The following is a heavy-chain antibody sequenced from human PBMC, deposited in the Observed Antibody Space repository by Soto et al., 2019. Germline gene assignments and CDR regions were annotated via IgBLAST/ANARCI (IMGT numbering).Heavy chain of an antibody. Sequence: SETLSLTCAVYGGSFSGYYWSWIRQPPGKGLEWIGEINHSGSTNYNPSLKSRVTISVDTSKNQFSLKLSSVTAADTAVYYCARGRAMDSSSWQLDYWGQGTLVTAPQ. J-gene: IGHJ4*02. D-gene: IGHD6-13*01. CDR1: GGSFSGYY. CDR3: ARGRAMDSSSWQLDY. CDR2: INHSGST. V-gene: IGHV4-34*01.